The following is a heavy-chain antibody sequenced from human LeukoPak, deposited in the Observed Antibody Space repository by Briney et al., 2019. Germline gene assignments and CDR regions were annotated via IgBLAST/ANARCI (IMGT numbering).Heavy chain of an antibody. D-gene: IGHD3-10*01. CDR1: VFTFCSFW. CDR2: VNNDGTST. CDR3: AAPGNRASGPFDL. V-gene: IGHV3-74*01. J-gene: IGHJ5*02. Sequence: GGSLRHSSAASVFTFCSFWMHAGCQVPGKGLVRVSRVNNDGTSTTYADSVKGRFTISRDNAKNTLYLQMNSLTIEDTAVYYCAAPGNRASGPFDLWGQGTLVTVSS.